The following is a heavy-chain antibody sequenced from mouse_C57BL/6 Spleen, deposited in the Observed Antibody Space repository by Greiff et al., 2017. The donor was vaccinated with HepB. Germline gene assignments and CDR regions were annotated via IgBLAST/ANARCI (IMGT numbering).Heavy chain of an antibody. CDR2: ISSGGSYT. CDR3: ARRGNYCDD. V-gene: IGHV5-6*03. J-gene: IGHJ2*01. Sequence: EVMLVESGGGLVKPGGSLKLSCAASGFTFSSYGMSWVRQTPDKRLEWVATISSGGSYTYYPDSVKGRFTISRDNAKNTLYLQMSSLKSEDTAMYYCARRGNYCDDRGHGTTLTVAS. CDR1: GFTFSSYG.